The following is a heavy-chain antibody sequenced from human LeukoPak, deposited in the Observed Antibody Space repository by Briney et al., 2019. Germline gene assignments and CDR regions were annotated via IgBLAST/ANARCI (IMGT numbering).Heavy chain of an antibody. D-gene: IGHD6-13*01. V-gene: IGHV1-8*01. CDR1: GYTFTSYD. CDR2: MNPNSGNT. Sequence: ASVKVSCKASGYTFTSYDINWVRQATGQGLEWMGWMNPNSGNTGYAQKFQGRVTMTRNTSISTAYMELSSLRPEDTAVYYCARLCSWYGVYYFDYWGQGTLVTVSS. CDR3: ARLCSWYGVYYFDY. J-gene: IGHJ4*02.